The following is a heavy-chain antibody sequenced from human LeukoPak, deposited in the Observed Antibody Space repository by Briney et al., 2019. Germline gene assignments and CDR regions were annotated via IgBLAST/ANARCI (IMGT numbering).Heavy chain of an antibody. J-gene: IGHJ4*02. Sequence: KPGGSLRLSCAASGFTFSSYSMNWVRQAPGKGLEWVSSISGSSYYIYYADSVKGRFTISRDNSKNTLYLQMNSLRAEDTAVYYCARAPYPHPYFDYWGQGTLVTVSS. CDR1: GFTFSSYS. V-gene: IGHV3-21*01. CDR2: ISGSSYYI. CDR3: ARAPYPHPYFDY.